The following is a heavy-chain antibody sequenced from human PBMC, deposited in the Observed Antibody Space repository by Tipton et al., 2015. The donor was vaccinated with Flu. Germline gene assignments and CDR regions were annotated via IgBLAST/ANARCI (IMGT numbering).Heavy chain of an antibody. Sequence: GLVKPSETLSLTCTVSGASIGSYYWSWIRQPPGKGLEWIGYIYYSGITNYNPSLKSRVTISVDTSKNQFSLKLSSVTAADTAVYYCARVGGDYRDSSGFIPWFDLWGQGTLVTVSS. CDR3: ARVGGDYRDSSGFIPWFDL. CDR1: GASIGSYY. CDR2: IYYSGIT. D-gene: IGHD3-22*01. V-gene: IGHV4-59*01. J-gene: IGHJ5*02.